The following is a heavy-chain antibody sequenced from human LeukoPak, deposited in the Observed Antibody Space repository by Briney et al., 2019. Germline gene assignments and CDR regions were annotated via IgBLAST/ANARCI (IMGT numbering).Heavy chain of an antibody. CDR3: AGDEPNHFHHLFCMDV. CDR2: ISDTSNYM. V-gene: IGHV3-21*01. CDR1: GFIFSSYS. J-gene: IGHJ6*02. D-gene: IGHD3-3*02. Sequence: PGGSLRLSCAASGFIFSSYSMNWVRQAPGKGPEWVSSISDTSNYMYYADSVRGRFTISRDNAKNSVYLQMNSLRAEDTAVYYCAGDEPNHFHHLFCMDVWDQGTTVTVSS.